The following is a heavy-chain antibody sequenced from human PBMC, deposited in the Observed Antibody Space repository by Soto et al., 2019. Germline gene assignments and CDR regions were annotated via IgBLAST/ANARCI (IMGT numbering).Heavy chain of an antibody. Sequence: QVQLQQWGAGLLKPSETLSLTCAVYGGSFSGYYWSWIRQPPGKGLEWIGEINHSGSTNYNPSLKSRVTISVDTSKNQFSLKLSSVTAADTAVYYCASGPMAGFTFQRYWGQGTLVTVSS. J-gene: IGHJ4*02. D-gene: IGHD6-19*01. V-gene: IGHV4-34*01. CDR3: ASGPMAGFTFQRY. CDR1: GGSFSGYY. CDR2: INHSGST.